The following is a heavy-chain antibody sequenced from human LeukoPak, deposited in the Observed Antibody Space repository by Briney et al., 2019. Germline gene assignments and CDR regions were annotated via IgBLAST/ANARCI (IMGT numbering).Heavy chain of an antibody. V-gene: IGHV3-21*01. D-gene: IGHD3-10*01. CDR2: ISSSSSYI. Sequence: GGSLRLSCAASGFTFSSYSMNWVRQAPGKGLEWVSSISSSSSYIYYADSVKGRFTISRDNAKNSLYLQMNSLRAEDTAVYYCARDFATMVRGVTFDYWGQGTLVTVSS. CDR3: ARDFATMVRGVTFDY. CDR1: GFTFSSYS. J-gene: IGHJ4*02.